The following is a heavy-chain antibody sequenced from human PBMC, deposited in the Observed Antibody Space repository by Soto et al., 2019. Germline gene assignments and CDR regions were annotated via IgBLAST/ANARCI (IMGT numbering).Heavy chain of an antibody. CDR2: IYYSGST. J-gene: IGHJ1*01. CDR3: ARFTIFGVVIPAAEYFQH. V-gene: IGHV4-30-4*01. CDR1: GGSISSGDYY. Sequence: QVQLQESGPGLVKPSQTLSLTCTVSGGSISSGDYYWSWIRQPPGKGLEWIGYIYYSGSTYYNPSLKSRVTISVDTSKNKFSLKLSSVTGADTAVYYCARFTIFGVVIPAAEYFQHWGQGTLVTVSS. D-gene: IGHD3-3*01.